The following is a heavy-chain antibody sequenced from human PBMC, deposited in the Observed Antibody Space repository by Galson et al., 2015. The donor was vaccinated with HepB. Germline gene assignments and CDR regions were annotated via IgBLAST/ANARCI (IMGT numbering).Heavy chain of an antibody. CDR2: INSDETST. D-gene: IGHD3-3*01. CDR3: VRDDDDFWYFDL. V-gene: IGHV3-74*01. Sequence: SLRLSCAASGFTIRRYWMHWVRQAPGKGLVWVSRINSDETSTIYADSVKGRFTMSRDNAKNTLYLQMNSLRAEDTAVYYCVRDDDDFWYFDLWGRGTLVTVSS. J-gene: IGHJ2*01. CDR1: GFTIRRYW.